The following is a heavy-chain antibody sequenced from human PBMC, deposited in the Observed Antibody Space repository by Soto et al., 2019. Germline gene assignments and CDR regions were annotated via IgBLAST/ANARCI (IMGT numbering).Heavy chain of an antibody. CDR1: GFTFSSYA. Sequence: GGSLRLSCAASGFTFSSYAMSWVRQAPGKGLEWVSAISGSGGSTYYADSVKGRFTISTDNSKNSLYLQMNSLRAEDTAVYYCAREDGNAYDILTGYYSYYYYGMDVWGQGTTVTVSS. J-gene: IGHJ6*02. V-gene: IGHV3-23*01. CDR3: AREDGNAYDILTGYYSYYYYGMDV. D-gene: IGHD3-9*01. CDR2: ISGSGGST.